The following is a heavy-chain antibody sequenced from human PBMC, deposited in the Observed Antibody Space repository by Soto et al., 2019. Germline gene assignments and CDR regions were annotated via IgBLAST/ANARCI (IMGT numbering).Heavy chain of an antibody. CDR1: GFAFRTYA. CDR3: AKVTKRAAAGRYEYYKYGMDV. J-gene: IGHJ6*02. CDR2: ISGSGGSS. V-gene: IGHV3-23*01. Sequence: LRLSCAASGFAFRTYAMTWVRQAPGKGLAWVSVISGSGGSSYYAASVKGRYTISRDNSKNTLFLQMNGLRAEDTAVYYFAKVTKRAAAGRYEYYKYGMDVWGQGTTVTVSS. D-gene: IGHD6-13*01.